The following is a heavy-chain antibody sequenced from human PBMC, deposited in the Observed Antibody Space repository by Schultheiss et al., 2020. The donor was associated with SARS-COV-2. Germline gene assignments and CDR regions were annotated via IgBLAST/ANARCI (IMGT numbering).Heavy chain of an antibody. J-gene: IGHJ4*02. Sequence: SETLSLTCAVSGGSISSGGYSWSWIRQPPGKGLEWIGYIYHSGSTYYNPSLKSRVTISVDRSKNQFSLKLSSVTAADTAVYYCARGERLWFRESLDYWGQGTLVTVSS. CDR2: IYHSGST. V-gene: IGHV4-30-2*01. D-gene: IGHD3-10*01. CDR1: GGSISSGGYS. CDR3: ARGERLWFRESLDY.